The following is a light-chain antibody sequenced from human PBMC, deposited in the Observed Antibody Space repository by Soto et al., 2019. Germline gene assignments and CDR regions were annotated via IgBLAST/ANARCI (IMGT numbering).Light chain of an antibody. Sequence: QAVVTQPPSASGTPGQWVNISCSGSSSNIGSNYVYWYQQRPGTAPKLLIDRNNQRHSGVPDRFSGSKSGTSAALAISGLRSEDEADYYCAAWDESLSGWVFGGGTKLTVL. CDR3: AAWDESLSGWV. V-gene: IGLV1-47*01. CDR2: RNN. J-gene: IGLJ3*02. CDR1: SSNIGSNY.